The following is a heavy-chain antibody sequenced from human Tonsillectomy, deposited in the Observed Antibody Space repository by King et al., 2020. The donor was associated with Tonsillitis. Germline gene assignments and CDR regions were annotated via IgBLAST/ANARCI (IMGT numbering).Heavy chain of an antibody. J-gene: IGHJ4*02. V-gene: IGHV4-39*01. CDR2: MYYSGST. CDR3: ARGYCSGGSCYFDPYYFDY. Sequence: LQLQESGPGLVKPPETLSLTCTVSGGSVSSNSYYWGWVRQPPGKGLEWIGTMYYSGSTYYNPSLKSRVTISVDTSKNQFSLKLSSVTAADTAVYYCARGYCSGGSCYFDPYYFDYWGRGTLVTVSS. D-gene: IGHD2-15*01. CDR1: GGSVSSNSYY.